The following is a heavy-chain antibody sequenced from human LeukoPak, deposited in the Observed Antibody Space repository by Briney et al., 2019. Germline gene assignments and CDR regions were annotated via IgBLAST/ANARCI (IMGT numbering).Heavy chain of an antibody. Sequence: PSETLSLTCTVSGASISNYYWSWIRQPPGKGLEWIGYIYYSGSTNYNPSLKSRVTISVDTSKNQFSLKLSSVTAADTAVYYCARIALAGGTYYYYGMDVWGQGTTVTVSS. V-gene: IGHV4-59*01. J-gene: IGHJ6*02. D-gene: IGHD6-19*01. CDR1: GASISNYY. CDR3: ARIALAGGTYYYYGMDV. CDR2: IYYSGST.